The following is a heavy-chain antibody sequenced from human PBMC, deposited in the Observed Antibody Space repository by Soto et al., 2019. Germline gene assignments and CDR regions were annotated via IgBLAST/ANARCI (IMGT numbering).Heavy chain of an antibody. D-gene: IGHD3-3*01. J-gene: IGHJ6*02. CDR1: GGSISSYY. Sequence: SPTLSLTCTVSGGSISSYYWSWIRQPPGKGLEWIGYIYYSGSTNYNPSLKSRVTISVDTSKNQFSLKLSSVTAADTAVYYCARRRLSYLDVWGQGTTVTVSS. CDR2: IYYSGST. V-gene: IGHV4-59*01. CDR3: ARRRLSYLDV.